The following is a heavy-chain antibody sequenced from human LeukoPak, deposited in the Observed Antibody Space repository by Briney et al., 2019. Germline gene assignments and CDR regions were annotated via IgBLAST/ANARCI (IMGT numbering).Heavy chain of an antibody. J-gene: IGHJ4*02. Sequence: SQTLSLTCAVSGGSISSGGYSWSWIRQPRGKGLEWIGYIYHSGSTYYNPSLKSRVTISVDRSKNQFSLKLSSVTAADTAVYYCARGRSGGYFDYWGQGTLVTVSS. CDR1: GGSISSGGYS. V-gene: IGHV4-30-2*01. CDR3: ARGRSGGYFDY. CDR2: IYHSGST.